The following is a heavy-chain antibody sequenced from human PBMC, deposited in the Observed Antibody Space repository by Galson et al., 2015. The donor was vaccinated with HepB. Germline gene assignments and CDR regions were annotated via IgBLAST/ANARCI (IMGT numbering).Heavy chain of an antibody. CDR3: ARGIMWELVTWVHGMDV. CDR1: GFTFSSYS. CDR2: ISSSSSYI. D-gene: IGHD1-26*01. J-gene: IGHJ6*02. Sequence: SLRLSCAASGFTFSSYSMNWVRQAPGKGLEWVSSISSSSSYIYYADSVKGRFTISRDNAKNSLYLQMNSLRAEDTAVYYCARGIMWELVTWVHGMDVWGQGATVTVSS. V-gene: IGHV3-21*01.